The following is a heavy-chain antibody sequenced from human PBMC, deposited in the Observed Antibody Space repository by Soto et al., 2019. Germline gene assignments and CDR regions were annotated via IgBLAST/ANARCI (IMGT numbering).Heavy chain of an antibody. J-gene: IGHJ3*02. CDR3: AKGVSTSWLRDGFDI. V-gene: IGHV3-9*01. CDR1: GFSFNNYA. D-gene: IGHD2-2*01. CDR2: ISSNSGSV. Sequence: EVELVESGGGLVQPGRSLRLSCAASGFSFNNYAMHWVRQVPGKGLEWVSGISSNSGSVGYADCVKGRFTISRDNGKNDLYLEMNSLTVEDSALYYCAKGVSTSWLRDGFDIWGQGTMVTASS.